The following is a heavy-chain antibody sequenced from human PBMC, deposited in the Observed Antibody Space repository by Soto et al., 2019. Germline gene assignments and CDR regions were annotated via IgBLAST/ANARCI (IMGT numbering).Heavy chain of an antibody. J-gene: IGHJ4*02. D-gene: IGHD6-19*01. V-gene: IGHV1-18*01. CDR1: GYTFTSYG. CDR2: ISAYNGNT. CDR3: ARDLAVGLVDY. Sequence: AAVKVSCKASGYTFTSYGISWVRQAPGQGLEWMGWISAYNGNTKSAQKLQGRVTMTTDTSTSTAYMELRSLRSDDTAVYYCARDLAVGLVDYWGQGTLVTVS.